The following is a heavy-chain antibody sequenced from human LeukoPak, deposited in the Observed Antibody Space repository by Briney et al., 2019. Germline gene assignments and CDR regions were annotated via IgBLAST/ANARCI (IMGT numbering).Heavy chain of an antibody. Sequence: SETLSLTCAVSGGSICGYYWSWIRQPPGKGLEWIGYIYYSGSTKYNPSLKSRVTISVGPSKNQVSLKLSSVTAADTAVYYCARDGGGYCSGGTCSIDLWGQGILVTVSS. CDR3: ARDGGGYCSGGTCSIDL. CDR1: GGSICGYY. D-gene: IGHD2-15*01. J-gene: IGHJ4*02. CDR2: IYYSGST. V-gene: IGHV4-59*01.